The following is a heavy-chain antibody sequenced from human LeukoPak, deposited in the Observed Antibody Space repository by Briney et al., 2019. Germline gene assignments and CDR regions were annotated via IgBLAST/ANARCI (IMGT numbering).Heavy chain of an antibody. Sequence: SETLSLTCTVSGGSLSSSSYYWGWIRQPPGKGLEWIGSIYYSGSTYYNPSLKSRVTISVDTSKNQFSLKLSSVTAADTAVYYCARQTVTTFGWFDPWGQGTLVTVSS. J-gene: IGHJ5*02. CDR2: IYYSGST. V-gene: IGHV4-39*01. CDR3: ARQTVTTFGWFDP. CDR1: GGSLSSSSYY. D-gene: IGHD3-16*01.